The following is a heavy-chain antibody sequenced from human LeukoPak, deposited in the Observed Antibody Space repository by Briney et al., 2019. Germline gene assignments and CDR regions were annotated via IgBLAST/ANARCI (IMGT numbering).Heavy chain of an antibody. Sequence: PGGSLRLSCAASGFTFSSYAMHWVRQAPGKGLEWVAVISYDGSNKYYADSVKGRFTISRDNSKNTLYLQMNSLRAEDTAVYYCAKDMTSYGPPYYFDYWGQGTLVTVSS. J-gene: IGHJ4*02. CDR3: AKDMTSYGPPYYFDY. D-gene: IGHD5-18*01. V-gene: IGHV3-30*04. CDR1: GFTFSSYA. CDR2: ISYDGSNK.